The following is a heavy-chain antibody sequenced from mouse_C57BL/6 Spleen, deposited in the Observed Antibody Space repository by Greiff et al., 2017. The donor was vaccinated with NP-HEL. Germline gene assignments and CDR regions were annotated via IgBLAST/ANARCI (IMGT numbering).Heavy chain of an antibody. CDR1: GYTFTDYE. CDR2: IDPETGGT. J-gene: IGHJ1*03. D-gene: IGHD1-3*01. Sequence: QVQLQQSGAELVRPGASVTLSCKASGYTFTDYEMHWAKQTPVHGLEWIGAIDPETGGTAYNQKFKGKAILTADKSSSTAYMELRSLTSEDSAVYYCTRSGYYGYFDVWGTGTTVTVSS. CDR3: TRSGYYGYFDV. V-gene: IGHV1-15*01.